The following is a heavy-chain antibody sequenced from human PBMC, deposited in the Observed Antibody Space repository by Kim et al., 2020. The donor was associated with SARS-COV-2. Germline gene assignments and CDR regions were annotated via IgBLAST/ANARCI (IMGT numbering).Heavy chain of an antibody. V-gene: IGHV3-30*03. CDR2: ISYDGSNK. Sequence: GGSLRLSCAASGFTFSSYGMHWVRQAPGKGLEWVAVISYDGSNKYYADSVKSRFTISRDNSKNTLYLQMNSLRAEDTAVYYCAAQRARSYYYYYGMDVWGQGTTVTVSS. CDR1: GFTFSSYG. J-gene: IGHJ6*02. CDR3: AAQRARSYYYYYGMDV.